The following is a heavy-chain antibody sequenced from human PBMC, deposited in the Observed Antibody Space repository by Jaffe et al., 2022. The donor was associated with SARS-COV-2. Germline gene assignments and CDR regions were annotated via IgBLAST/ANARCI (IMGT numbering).Heavy chain of an antibody. CDR2: ISSSSSYI. V-gene: IGHV3-21*01. D-gene: IGHD3-10*01. CDR3: ARDRNYYGPPPKYNWFDP. J-gene: IGHJ5*02. CDR1: GFTFSSYS. Sequence: EVQLVESGGGLVKPGGSLRLSCAASGFTFSSYSMNWVRQAPGKGLEWVSSISSSSSYIYYADSVKGRFTISRDNAKNSLYLQMNSLRAEDTAVYYCARDRNYYGPPPKYNWFDPWGQGTLVTVSS.